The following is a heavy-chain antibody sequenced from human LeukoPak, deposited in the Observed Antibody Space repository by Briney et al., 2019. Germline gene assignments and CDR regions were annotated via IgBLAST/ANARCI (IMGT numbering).Heavy chain of an antibody. J-gene: IGHJ4*02. V-gene: IGHV1-69*05. CDR2: IIPIFGTA. Sequence: SVKVSCKXSGGTFSSYAISWVRQAPGQGLEWMGGIIPIFGTANYSQKFQGRVTITTDESTSTAYMELSSLRSEDTAVYYCAREGRYQLRVAPFDYWGQGTLVTVSS. CDR3: AREGRYQLRVAPFDY. D-gene: IGHD2-2*01. CDR1: GGTFSSYA.